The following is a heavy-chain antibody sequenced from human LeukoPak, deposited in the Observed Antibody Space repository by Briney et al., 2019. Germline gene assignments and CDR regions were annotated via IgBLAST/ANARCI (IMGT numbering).Heavy chain of an antibody. CDR1: GGSFSGYY. CDR3: ARGPGHGDYEVL. D-gene: IGHD4-17*01. J-gene: IGHJ2*01. CDR2: INHSGST. Sequence: SETLSLTCAVYGGSFSGYYWSWIRQPPGKGLEWIGEINHSGSTNCNPSLKSRVTISVDTSKNQFSLKLSSVTAADTAVYHCARGPGHGDYEVLWGRGTLVTVSS. V-gene: IGHV4-34*01.